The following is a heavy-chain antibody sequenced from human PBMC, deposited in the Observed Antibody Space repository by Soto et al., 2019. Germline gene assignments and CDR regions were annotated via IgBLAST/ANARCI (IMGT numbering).Heavy chain of an antibody. CDR1: GFIFSDSA. CDR3: VTPRGYTDYLGACWFDP. V-gene: IGHV3-73*01. CDR2: IRSKFNSYTT. D-gene: IGHD5-12*01. Sequence: EVQLVESGGGLVQPGGSLKLSCAASGFIFSDSAIHWVRQASGKGLEWVGRIRSKFNSYTTAYAASVKGRFTISRDDSKNAAYLQMDSLKTEDTAVYYCVTPRGYTDYLGACWFDPWGQGTLVTVSS. J-gene: IGHJ5*02.